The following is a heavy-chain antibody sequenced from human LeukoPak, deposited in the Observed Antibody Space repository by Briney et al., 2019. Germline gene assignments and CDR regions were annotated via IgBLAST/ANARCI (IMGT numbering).Heavy chain of an antibody. Sequence: PSETLSLTCTVSSVSISSGDHYWSRIRQPPGKGLEWIGYIYYSGSTYYNPSLKSRVTISVDTSKNQFSLKLSSVTAADTAVYYCARERNKRQFDPWGQGTRVTVSS. CDR1: SVSISSGDHY. CDR2: IYYSGST. J-gene: IGHJ5*02. CDR3: ARERNKRQFDP. V-gene: IGHV4-30-4*01.